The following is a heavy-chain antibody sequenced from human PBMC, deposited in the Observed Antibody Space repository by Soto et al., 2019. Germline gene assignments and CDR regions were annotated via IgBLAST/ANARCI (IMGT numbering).Heavy chain of an antibody. CDR3: ARLPNSGTHPPSDY. D-gene: IGHD1-26*01. CDR1: GDSISSHY. J-gene: IGHJ4*02. CDR2: IHYSGIT. Sequence: QVQLQESGPRLVKPSETLSLTCTVSGDSISSHYWSWVRQPPGKGLECIGYIHYSGITIYNPSLKSRVTISLDTSKNQFSLKLTSVTAADTAVYYCARLPNSGTHPPSDYWGKGTLVTVSS. V-gene: IGHV4-59*08.